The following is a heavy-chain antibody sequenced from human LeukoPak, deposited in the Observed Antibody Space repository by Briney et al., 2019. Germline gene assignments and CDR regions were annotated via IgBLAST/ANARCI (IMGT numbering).Heavy chain of an antibody. CDR1: GFTFRTYT. D-gene: IGHD6-6*01. CDR3: VKAREYSSSSFDY. J-gene: IGHJ4*02. V-gene: IGHV3-64D*06. CDR2: FSSNGGTT. Sequence: PGGSLRLSCSASGFTFRTYTMHWVRQAPGKGLEYVSSFSSNGGTTHYADTVKGRFTISRDNSKDTLYLQMSSLRAEDTAVYYCVKAREYSSSSFDYWGQGTLVTVSS.